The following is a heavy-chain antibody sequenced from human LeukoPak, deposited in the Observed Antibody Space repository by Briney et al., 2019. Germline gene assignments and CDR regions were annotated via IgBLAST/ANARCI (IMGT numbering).Heavy chain of an antibody. J-gene: IGHJ4*02. V-gene: IGHV3-64D*06. CDR1: GFTFSNHA. Sequence: GGSLKLSCSASGFTFSNHAMHWVRQAPGNGLEFVAGISPSGDSTEYADSVKGRFTISRDNSKNTLYFQMSSLRSEDTAVYFCVKGLFGSGWDSWGQGTLVTVSS. CDR3: VKGLFGSGWDS. CDR2: ISPSGDST. D-gene: IGHD3-10*01.